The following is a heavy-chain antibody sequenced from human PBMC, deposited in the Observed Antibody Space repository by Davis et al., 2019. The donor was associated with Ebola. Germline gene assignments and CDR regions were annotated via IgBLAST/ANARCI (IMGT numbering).Heavy chain of an antibody. D-gene: IGHD2-15*01. V-gene: IGHV1-18*01. CDR2: ISAYNGNT. CDR1: GGTFTNYA. Sequence: ASVKVSCKTSGGTFTNYAVNWVRQAPGQGLEWMGWISAYNGNTNYAQKLQGRVTMTTDTSTSTAYMELRSLRSDDTAVYYCARGYCSGGSCYSCDYWGQGTLVTVSS. J-gene: IGHJ4*02. CDR3: ARGYCSGGSCYSCDY.